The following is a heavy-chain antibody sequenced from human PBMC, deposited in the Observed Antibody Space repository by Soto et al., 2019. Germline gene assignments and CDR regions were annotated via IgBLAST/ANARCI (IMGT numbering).Heavy chain of an antibody. D-gene: IGHD3-3*01. J-gene: IGHJ6*02. Sequence: PSETLSLTCAVYGGSFSGYYWSWIRQPPGTGLEWIGEINHSGSTNYNPSLKSRVTISVDTSKIQFSLKLSSVTAADTAVYYCARAVTIFGVVITGGYYYGMDVWGQGTPVTVSS. V-gene: IGHV4-34*01. CDR3: ARAVTIFGVVITGGYYYGMDV. CDR1: GGSFSGYY. CDR2: INHSGST.